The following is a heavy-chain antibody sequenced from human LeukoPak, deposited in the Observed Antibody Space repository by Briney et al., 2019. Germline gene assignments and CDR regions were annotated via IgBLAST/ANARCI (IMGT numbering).Heavy chain of an antibody. CDR3: ARDLHPWALDY. CDR1: GFIFSSSG. Sequence: TGGSLRLSCASSGFIFSSSGMHWVRQAPGKGLEWVASIRHDGSNEYYADSVKGRFTISRDNSKNMVLLQLNSLRPDDTAVYYCARDLHPWALDYWGQGTLVTVSS. CDR2: IRHDGSNE. J-gene: IGHJ4*02. V-gene: IGHV3-30*02.